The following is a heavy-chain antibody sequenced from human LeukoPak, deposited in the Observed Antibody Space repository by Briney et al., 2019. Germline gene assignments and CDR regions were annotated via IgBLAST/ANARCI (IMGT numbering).Heavy chain of an antibody. J-gene: IGHJ4*02. CDR1: GGTFSSYA. Sequence: ASVKVSCKASGGTFSSYAISWVRQAPGQGLEWMGRIIPIFGTANYAQKFQGRVTMTRDTSTSTVYMELSSLRSEDTAVYYCARDNYYDRAVFGYWGQGTLVTVSS. CDR3: ARDNYYDRAVFGY. D-gene: IGHD3-22*01. CDR2: IIPIFGTA. V-gene: IGHV1-69*05.